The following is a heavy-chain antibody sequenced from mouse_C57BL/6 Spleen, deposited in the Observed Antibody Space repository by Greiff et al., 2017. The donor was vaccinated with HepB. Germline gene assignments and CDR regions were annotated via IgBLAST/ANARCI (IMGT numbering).Heavy chain of an antibody. J-gene: IGHJ1*03. CDR1: GFTFSSYG. D-gene: IGHD1-1*01. V-gene: IGHV5-6*01. CDR3: ARTLFITTVVAKGYFDV. Sequence: EVKLVESGGDLVKPGGSLKLSCAASGFTFSSYGMSWVRQTPDKRLEWVATISSGGSYTYYPDSVKGRFTISRDNAKNTLYLQMSSLKSEDTAMYYCARTLFITTVVAKGYFDVWGTGTTVTVSS. CDR2: ISSGGSYT.